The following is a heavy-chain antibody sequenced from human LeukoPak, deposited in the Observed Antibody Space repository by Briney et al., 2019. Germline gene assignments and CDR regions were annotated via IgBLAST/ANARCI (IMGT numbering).Heavy chain of an antibody. Sequence: SETLSLTCTVSGGSISSYYWSWIRQPPGKGLEWIGYIYYSGSTNYNPSLKSRVTISVDTSKNQFSLKLSSVTAADTAVYYCARSPTLSSSWTWFDPWGQGTLVTVSS. D-gene: IGHD6-13*01. J-gene: IGHJ5*02. V-gene: IGHV4-59*01. CDR1: GGSISSYY. CDR3: ARSPTLSSSWTWFDP. CDR2: IYYSGST.